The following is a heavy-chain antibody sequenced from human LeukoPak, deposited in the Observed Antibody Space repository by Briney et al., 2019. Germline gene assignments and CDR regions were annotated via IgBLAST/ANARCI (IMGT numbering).Heavy chain of an antibody. CDR1: GFTSSSYG. J-gene: IGHJ5*02. Sequence: AGGSLRLSCAASGFTSSSYGMSWVRQAPGKGLEWVSVIYSGGSTYYADSVKGRFTISRDNSKNTLYLQMNSLRAEDTAVYYCARGITMVRGVIISYNWFDPWGQGTLVTVSS. V-gene: IGHV3-53*01. CDR3: ARGITMVRGVIISYNWFDP. CDR2: IYSGGST. D-gene: IGHD3-10*01.